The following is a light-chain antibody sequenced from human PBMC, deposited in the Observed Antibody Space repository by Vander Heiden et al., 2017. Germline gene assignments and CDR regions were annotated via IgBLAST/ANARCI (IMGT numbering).Light chain of an antibody. J-gene: IGKJ2*01. CDR3: QQYNSYPYT. Sequence: DIQMTQSPSTLSASVGDRFTITCRASQSISSWLAWYQQKPGKAPKLLSYKASSLESGVPSRFSGSGSGTEFTLTISSLQPDDFATYYCQQYNSYPYTFGQGTKLEIK. CDR1: QSISSW. V-gene: IGKV1-5*03. CDR2: KAS.